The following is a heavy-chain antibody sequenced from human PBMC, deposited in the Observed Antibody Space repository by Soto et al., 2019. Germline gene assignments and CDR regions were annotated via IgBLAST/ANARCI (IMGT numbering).Heavy chain of an antibody. CDR1: GYTXSXXH. CDR2: LRLGGQAT. Sequence: QVQLVQSGAEVKKPGASVRISCQASGYTXSXXHIXXVRQAPGHGLEWIGILRLGGQATTDSQKFQGRVTMTSDTSTATVYMELSSLRSDDTAVYYCTRGPFSGYDSYFDYWGQGTLITVSS. CDR3: TRGPFSGYDSYFDY. D-gene: IGHD5-12*01. V-gene: IGHV1-46*03. J-gene: IGHJ4*02.